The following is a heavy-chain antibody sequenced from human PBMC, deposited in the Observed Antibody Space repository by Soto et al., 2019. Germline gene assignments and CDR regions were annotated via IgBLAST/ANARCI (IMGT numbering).Heavy chain of an antibody. V-gene: IGHV1-58*01. CDR1: GFTFTSSA. Sequence: GASVKVSCKASGFTFTSSAVQWVRQARGQRLEWIGWIVVGSGNTNYAQQFQERVTITRDMSTSTAYMELSSLRSEDTAVYYCAAAGYCTNGVCYYYYYYGMDVWGQGTTVTVSS. CDR3: AAAGYCTNGVCYYYYYYGMDV. D-gene: IGHD2-8*01. J-gene: IGHJ6*02. CDR2: IVVGSGNT.